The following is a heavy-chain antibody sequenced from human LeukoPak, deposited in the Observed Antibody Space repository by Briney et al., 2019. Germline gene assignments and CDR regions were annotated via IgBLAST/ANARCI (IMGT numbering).Heavy chain of an antibody. CDR3: ARDTDWFDP. CDR1: GFTFSSYS. V-gene: IGHV3-7*01. CDR2: IMQDGSEK. Sequence: GGSLRLSCAASGFTFSSYSMNWVRQAPGKGLEWVANIMQDGSEKYYVDSVKGRFTISRDNAKNSLYLQMNSLRAEDTAVYYCARDTDWFDPWGQGTLVTVSS. J-gene: IGHJ5*02.